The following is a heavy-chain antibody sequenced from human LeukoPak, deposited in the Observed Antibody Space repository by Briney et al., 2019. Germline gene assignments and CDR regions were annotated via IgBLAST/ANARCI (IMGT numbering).Heavy chain of an antibody. Sequence: SETLSLTCTVSGASIISSSHSWGWIRQPPGKGLEWIGTIFNSGTTYHKSSLRSRVTMSVDMSKNQVSLRLTSLTAADTAVYYCARHRPPPYSGIPGGFDSWGQGILVTVSS. J-gene: IGHJ5*01. D-gene: IGHD1-26*01. CDR3: ARHRPPPYSGIPGGFDS. CDR1: GASIISSSHS. CDR2: IFNSGTT. V-gene: IGHV4-39*01.